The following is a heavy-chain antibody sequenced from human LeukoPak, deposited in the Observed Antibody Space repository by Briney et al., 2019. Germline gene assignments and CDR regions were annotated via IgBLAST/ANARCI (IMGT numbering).Heavy chain of an antibody. V-gene: IGHV4-59*01. CDR3: ARGRGSSYGY. J-gene: IGHJ4*02. CDR1: GASISNFY. Sequence: SETLSLTCSVSGASISNFYWSWIRQPPGKGLEWIGFISYLGTTNYNPSLKSRVTISVDTSKNQFSLKLSSVTAADTAVYYCARGRGSSYGYWGQGTLVTVSS. D-gene: IGHD6-6*01. CDR2: ISYLGTT.